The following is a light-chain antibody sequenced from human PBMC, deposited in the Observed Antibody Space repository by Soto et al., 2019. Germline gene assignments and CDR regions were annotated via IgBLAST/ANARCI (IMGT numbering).Light chain of an antibody. Sequence: DFQVAQFPSSLSASVGDRITITCRASQAIGNYLAWYQQKPGKVPKLLIYAASSLQTGVPSRFSGSGSGTDFTLTISSLQREDFATYYCQQAYGAPPTFGQGTKVEIK. CDR1: QAIGNY. CDR3: QQAYGAPPT. CDR2: AAS. V-gene: IGKV1-27*01. J-gene: IGKJ1*01.